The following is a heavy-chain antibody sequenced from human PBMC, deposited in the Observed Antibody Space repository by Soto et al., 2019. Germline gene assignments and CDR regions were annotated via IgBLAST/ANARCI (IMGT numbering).Heavy chain of an antibody. V-gene: IGHV4-4*02. CDR3: ARVRQGCSANNCYFDP. CDR1: GGSVRAPDW. Sequence: SETLSLTCTLSGGSVRAPDWWNWVRQSPDKGLEWIAEVHISGHSNYNPSLRSRVSVSIDSSKNQFYLNFYSVTAADTAIYYCARVRQGCSANNCYFDPWGQGTQVTVSS. CDR2: VHISGHS. D-gene: IGHD1-1*01. J-gene: IGHJ5*01.